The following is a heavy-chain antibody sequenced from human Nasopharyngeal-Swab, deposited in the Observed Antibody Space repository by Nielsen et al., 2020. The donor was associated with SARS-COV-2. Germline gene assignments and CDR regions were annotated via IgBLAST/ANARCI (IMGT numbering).Heavy chain of an antibody. D-gene: IGHD3-3*01. CDR2: IWYDGSNK. V-gene: IGHV3-33*01. CDR1: GFTFSSYG. CDR3: ARGNDFRSGYHPYYYDY. Sequence: GGSLRLSCAASGFTFSSYGMHWVRQAPGKGLEWVALIWYDGSNKYYADSVKGRFTISRDNSKNTLYLQINSLRAEDTAVYYCARGNDFRSGYHPYYYDYWGQGTVGTVSS. J-gene: IGHJ4*02.